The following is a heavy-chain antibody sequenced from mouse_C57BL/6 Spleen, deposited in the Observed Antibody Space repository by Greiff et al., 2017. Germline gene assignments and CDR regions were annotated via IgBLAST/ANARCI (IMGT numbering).Heavy chain of an antibody. Sequence: VQLQQSGTELVKPGASVKLSCKASGYTFTSYWMHWVKQRPGQGLEWIGNINPSNGGTNYNEKFKSKATLTVDKSSSTAYMQLSSLTSEDSAVYYCARSLSTMPHYVALEYWGQVTSVTVSS. V-gene: IGHV1-53*01. J-gene: IGHJ4*01. CDR1: GYTFTSYW. CDR3: ARSLSTMPHYVALEY. D-gene: IGHD2-1*01. CDR2: INPSNGGT.